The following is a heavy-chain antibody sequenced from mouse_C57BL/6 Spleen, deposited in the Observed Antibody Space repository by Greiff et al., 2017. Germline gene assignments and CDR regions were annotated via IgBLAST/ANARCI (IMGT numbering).Heavy chain of an antibody. CDR2: IRLKSDNYAT. CDR1: GFTFSNYW. D-gene: IGHD1-1*01. V-gene: IGHV6-3*01. Sequence: EVKVEESGGGLVQPGGSMKLSCVASGFTFSNYWMNWVRQSPEKGLEWVAQIRLKSDNYATHYAESVKGRFTISRDDSKSSVYLQMNNLRAEDTGMYYCTGRYGSSYPFDYWGQGTTLTVSS. CDR3: TGRYGSSYPFDY. J-gene: IGHJ2*01.